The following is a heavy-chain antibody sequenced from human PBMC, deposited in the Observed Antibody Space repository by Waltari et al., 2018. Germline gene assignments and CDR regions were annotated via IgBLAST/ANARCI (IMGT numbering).Heavy chain of an antibody. V-gene: IGHV3-72*01. CDR1: GFTFSDPY. CDR3: SGGEVTGTDF. CDR2: TRNKANSYTT. J-gene: IGHJ4*02. Sequence: EVQLVESGGGLVQPGGSMGLPCAASGFTFSDPYMDWVRTAPGKGLEWVGRTRNKANSYTTEYATSMNGRFTISRDDSKNTAYLQMNSLMTEDTAVYYCSGGEVTGTDFWGQGTLVTVSS. D-gene: IGHD6-19*01.